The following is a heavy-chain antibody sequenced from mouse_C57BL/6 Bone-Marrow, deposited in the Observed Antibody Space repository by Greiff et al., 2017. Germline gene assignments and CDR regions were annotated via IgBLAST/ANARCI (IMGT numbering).Heavy chain of an antibody. J-gene: IGHJ3*01. CDR2: IYPRSGNT. D-gene: IGHD2-2*01. CDR1: GYTFTSYG. V-gene: IGHV1-81*01. CDR3: AREGDGYGFAY. Sequence: QVQLQQSGAELARPGASVKLSCKASGYTFTSYGISWVKQRTGQGLEWIGEIYPRSGNTYYNEKFKGKATMTADKSSSTAYMELRSLTSEDSAVDFCAREGDGYGFAYWGRGTLVTVSA.